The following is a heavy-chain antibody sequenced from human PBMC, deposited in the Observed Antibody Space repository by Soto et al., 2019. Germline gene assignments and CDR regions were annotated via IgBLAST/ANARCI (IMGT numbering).Heavy chain of an antibody. Sequence: SCKSSGYTCTSYGSSWVRQAPGKGLEWVSVIYSGCSTYYADSVKGRFTISRDNSKNTLYLQMYSLRAEDTAVYYCAYLSTNYYYYGMDVWGQGTTVTVSS. CDR1: GYTCTSYG. D-gene: IGHD5-12*01. CDR2: IYSGCST. CDR3: AYLSTNYYYYGMDV. V-gene: IGHV3-53*01. J-gene: IGHJ6*02.